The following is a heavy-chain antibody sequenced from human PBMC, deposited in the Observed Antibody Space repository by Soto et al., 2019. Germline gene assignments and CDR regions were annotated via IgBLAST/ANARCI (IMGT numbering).Heavy chain of an antibody. Sequence: QVHVVESGGGVVQPGRTLRLSCVTSGFIFNSCDMHWVRQAPGKGLEWVAGVSFDGNKQYYVDSVTGRFTVSRDNSKNTVYLQRESLRHDATYFYYGAKAVGAQHGYDFLFDHWGQGTLVTVSS. CDR2: VSFDGNKQ. J-gene: IGHJ4*02. CDR1: GFIFNSCD. V-gene: IGHV3-30*18. D-gene: IGHD1-1*01. CDR3: AKAVGAQHGYDFLFDH.